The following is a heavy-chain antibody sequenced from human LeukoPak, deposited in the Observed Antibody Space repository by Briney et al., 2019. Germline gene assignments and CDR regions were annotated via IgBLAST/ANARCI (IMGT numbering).Heavy chain of an antibody. J-gene: IGHJ4*02. V-gene: IGHV3-23*01. CDR3: AKRREGAFDY. D-gene: IGHD1-26*01. CDR2: ISGSDSNT. Sequence: TGGSLRLSCAASGFTFSSYGMSWVRQAPGKGLEWVSAISGSDSNTYYADSVKGRFTISRDNSKNTLYLQMNSLRAEDTAKYYCAKRREGAFDYWGQGILVTVSS. CDR1: GFTFSSYG.